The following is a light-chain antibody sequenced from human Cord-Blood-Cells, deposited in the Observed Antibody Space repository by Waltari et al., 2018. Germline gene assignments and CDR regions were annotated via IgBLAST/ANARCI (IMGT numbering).Light chain of an antibody. J-gene: IGKJ1*01. Sequence: IVLTQSPGTLSFSPGERATIACRAIQSVSSSYLAWYQQKPGQAPRLLIYGASSRATGIPDRFSGSGSGTDFTLTISRLEPEDFAVYYCQQYGSSPPWTFGQGTKVEIK. CDR3: QQYGSSPPWT. V-gene: IGKV3-20*01. CDR1: QSVSSSY. CDR2: GAS.